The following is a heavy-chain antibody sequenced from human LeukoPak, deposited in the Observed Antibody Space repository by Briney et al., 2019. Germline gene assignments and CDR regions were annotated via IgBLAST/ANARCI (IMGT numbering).Heavy chain of an antibody. CDR3: ARFNWDILHYYYGMDV. CDR2: MNPNSGNT. V-gene: IGHV1-8*01. J-gene: IGHJ6*02. D-gene: IGHD2-15*01. Sequence: ASVKVSCKASGYTFTSYDINWVRQATGQGLEWMGWMNPNSGNTGYAQKFQGRVTMTRNTSISTAYMELSSLRSEDTAVYYCARFNWDILHYYYGMDVWVQGTTVTVSS. CDR1: GYTFTSYD.